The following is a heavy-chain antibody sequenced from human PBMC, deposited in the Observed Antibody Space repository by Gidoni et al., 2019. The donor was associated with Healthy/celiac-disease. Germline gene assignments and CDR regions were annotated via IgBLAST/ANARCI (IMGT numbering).Heavy chain of an antibody. V-gene: IGHV3-30-3*01. CDR3: ARDSCTNGVCYFDY. Sequence: QVQLVESGGGVVQPGRSLRLSCAASGFTFSSYAMHWVRQAPGKGLEWVAVISYDGSNKYYADSVKGRFTISRDNSKNTLYLQMNSLRAEDTAVYYCARDSCTNGVCYFDYWGQGTLVTVSS. J-gene: IGHJ4*02. CDR1: GFTFSSYA. D-gene: IGHD2-8*01. CDR2: ISYDGSNK.